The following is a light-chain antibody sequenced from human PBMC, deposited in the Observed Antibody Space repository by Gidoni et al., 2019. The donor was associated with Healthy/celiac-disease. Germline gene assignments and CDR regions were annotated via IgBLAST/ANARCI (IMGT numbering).Light chain of an antibody. CDR3: QSYDSSLSGSKV. J-gene: IGLJ2*01. V-gene: IGLV1-40*01. CDR1: SSNIGAGYD. Sequence: QSVLTQPPSVSGSPGQRVTISCTGSSSNIGAGYDVHWYQQIQGTAPKLLLYGNSNRPSGVPDRFSGSKSGTSASLAITGLQAEDEADYYCQSYDSSLSGSKVFGGGTKLTVL. CDR2: GNS.